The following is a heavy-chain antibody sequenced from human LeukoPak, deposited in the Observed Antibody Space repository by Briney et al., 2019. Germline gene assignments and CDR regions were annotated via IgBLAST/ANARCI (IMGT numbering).Heavy chain of an antibody. V-gene: IGHV4-34*01. CDR2: INHSGST. D-gene: IGHD5-24*01. CDR1: GGSFSGYY. CDR3: ARQRWLQPNWFDP. J-gene: IGHJ5*02. Sequence: SETLSLTCAVYGGSFSGYYWSWIRQPPGKGLEWIGEINHSGSTNYNPSLKSRVTISVDTSKNQFSLKLSSVTAADTAVYYCARQRWLQPNWFDPWGQGTLVTVSS.